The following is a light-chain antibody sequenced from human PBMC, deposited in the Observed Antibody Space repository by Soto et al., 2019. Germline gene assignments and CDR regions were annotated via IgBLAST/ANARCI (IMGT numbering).Light chain of an antibody. CDR3: QQYDSYSWT. CDR1: QSISRF. CDR2: ATS. V-gene: IGKV1-39*01. Sequence: DIQMTQSPSSLSASVGDRVTITCRASQSISRFLNWYQQKPGKAPKLLISATSRLESGVPSRFTGSGSGTDFTLTISSLQPEDFATYYCQQYDSYSWTFGQATKVDIK. J-gene: IGKJ1*01.